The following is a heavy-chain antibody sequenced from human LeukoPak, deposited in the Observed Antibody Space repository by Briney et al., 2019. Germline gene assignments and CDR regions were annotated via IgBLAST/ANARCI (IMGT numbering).Heavy chain of an antibody. CDR2: IYYSGST. CDR3: ARERGYSHYYFDY. V-gene: IGHV4-31*03. D-gene: IGHD5-18*01. CDR1: GGSISSGGYY. Sequence: SETLSLTCTVSGGSISSGGYYWSWIRQHPGKGLEWIGYIYYSGSTYYNPSLKSRVTISVDTSKNQFSLKLSSVTAADTAVYYCARERGYSHYYFDYWGQGTLVTVSS. J-gene: IGHJ4*02.